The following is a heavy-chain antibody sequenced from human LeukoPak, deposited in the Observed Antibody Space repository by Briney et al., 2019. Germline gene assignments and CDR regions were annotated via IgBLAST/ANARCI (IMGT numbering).Heavy chain of an antibody. CDR3: ARDYWWNYDY. J-gene: IGHJ4*02. CDR1: GFTLSDYA. CDR2: ISKDGSDK. V-gene: IGHV3-30-3*01. Sequence: GGSLRLSCAASGFTLSDYAMHWVRQAPGKGLEWVAVISKDGSDKYYPGSVRGRFTISRDNSKNTIYLQMDSLRAEDTAIYYCARDYWWNYDYWGQGTLVTVSS. D-gene: IGHD1-7*01.